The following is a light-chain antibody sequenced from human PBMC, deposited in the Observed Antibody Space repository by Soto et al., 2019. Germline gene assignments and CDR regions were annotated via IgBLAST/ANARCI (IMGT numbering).Light chain of an antibody. V-gene: IGKV3-20*01. CDR3: QQYGSSGT. Sequence: EIVMTQSPATLAVSPWERATLSSRASQSVGSDLAWYQQKPGQAPRLVIYDASTRATGIPDRFSASGSGTDFTLTISRLEPEDFAVYYCQQYGSSGTFGQGTKVDIK. J-gene: IGKJ1*01. CDR2: DAS. CDR1: QSVGSD.